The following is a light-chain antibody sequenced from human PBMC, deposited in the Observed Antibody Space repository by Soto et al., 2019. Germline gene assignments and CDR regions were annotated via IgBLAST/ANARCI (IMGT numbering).Light chain of an antibody. J-gene: IGKJ5*01. V-gene: IGKV1-13*02. CDR3: QQFNIYPIN. CDR2: DVS. Sequence: AIQVTQSPSSLSASVGDRVTITCRASQDIRGALAWYQQKPGKAPKLLIYDVSTVQSGVPSRFSGRGSGTEFTLTITSLQPADFATYYCQQFNIYPINFGQGTRLDI. CDR1: QDIRGA.